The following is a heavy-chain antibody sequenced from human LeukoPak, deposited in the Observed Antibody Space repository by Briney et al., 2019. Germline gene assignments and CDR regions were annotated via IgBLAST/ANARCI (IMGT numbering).Heavy chain of an antibody. Sequence: GGSLRLSCAASGFTFSSYSMHWVRQAPGKGLEWVAVTWYDGSNKYYADSVKGRFTISRDNSKNTLYLQMNSLRDEDTAVYYCARDPLPYSGYDSHVFPGSDYWGQGTLVTVSS. CDR3: ARDPLPYSGYDSHVFPGSDY. J-gene: IGHJ4*02. CDR2: TWYDGSNK. CDR1: GFTFSSYS. D-gene: IGHD5-12*01. V-gene: IGHV3-33*08.